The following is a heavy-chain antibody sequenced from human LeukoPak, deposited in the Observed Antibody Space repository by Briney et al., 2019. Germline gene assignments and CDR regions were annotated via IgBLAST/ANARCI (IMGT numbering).Heavy chain of an antibody. CDR2: IYCTGST. J-gene: IGHJ5*02. D-gene: IGHD3-10*01. Sequence: PSETLSLTCIVSGGSISTYYWSWIRQPPGKGLEWTGYIYCTGSTTYNPSLKSRVSIPVDTSKNKFSLDLNSVSAADTAVYYCARGRGDSRGTSFDPWGQGTLVTVSS. CDR3: ARGRGDSRGTSFDP. V-gene: IGHV4-59*01. CDR1: GGSISTYY.